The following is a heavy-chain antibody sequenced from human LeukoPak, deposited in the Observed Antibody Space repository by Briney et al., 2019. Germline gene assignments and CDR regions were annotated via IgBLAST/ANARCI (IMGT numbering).Heavy chain of an antibody. V-gene: IGHV3-30*03. CDR3: ARDQFVVVPAANYYYMDV. CDR2: ISFDGSNK. J-gene: IGHJ6*03. Sequence: GRSLRLSCAASGFTFSSYGMHWVRQTPGKGLEWVALISFDGSNKYYADSVKGRFTISRDNSKNTLYLQMNSLRAEDTAVYYCARDQFVVVPAANYYYMDVWGKGTTVTVSS. CDR1: GFTFSSYG. D-gene: IGHD2-2*01.